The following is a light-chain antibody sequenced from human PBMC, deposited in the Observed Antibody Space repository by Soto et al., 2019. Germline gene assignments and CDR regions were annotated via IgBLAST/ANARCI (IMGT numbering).Light chain of an antibody. CDR1: SSDVGGYNY. CDR2: DVS. J-gene: IGLJ1*01. V-gene: IGLV2-14*01. Sequence: QSALTQPASVSGSPGQSITISCTGISSDVGGYNYVSWYQQHPGKALKLMIYDVSNRPSGVSTRFPGSKSGNTASLTISGLQAEDEADYYCSSYASTSPYVFGTGTKLTVL. CDR3: SSYASTSPYV.